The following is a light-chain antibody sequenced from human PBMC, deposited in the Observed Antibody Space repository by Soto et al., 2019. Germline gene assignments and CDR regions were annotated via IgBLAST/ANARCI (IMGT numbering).Light chain of an antibody. V-gene: IGKV3-20*01. CDR2: HLS. Sequence: EIVLTQSPGTLSLSPGESVSLSCRASRNIVTTYFSWYQQNPGQAPRLLSLHLSTRATCIPDRFSGSGSGTDFSLIISRLEPEDSAVYSCHHYGSVHWTFGQGTRVEV. J-gene: IGKJ1*01. CDR3: HHYGSVHWT. CDR1: RNIVTTY.